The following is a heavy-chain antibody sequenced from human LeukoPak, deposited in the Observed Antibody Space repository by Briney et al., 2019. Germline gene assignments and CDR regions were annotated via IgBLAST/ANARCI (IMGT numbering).Heavy chain of an antibody. D-gene: IGHD3-16*01. V-gene: IGHV3-21*01. CDR3: ARGARFGDDY. CDR2: ISSSSSYI. J-gene: IGHJ4*02. Sequence: GGSLRLSCAASGFTFSIYSMNWVRQAPGKGLEWVSSISSSSSYIYYADSVKGRFTIPRDNAKNSLYLQMNSLRAEDTAVYYCARGARFGDDYWGQGTLVTVSS. CDR1: GFTFSIYS.